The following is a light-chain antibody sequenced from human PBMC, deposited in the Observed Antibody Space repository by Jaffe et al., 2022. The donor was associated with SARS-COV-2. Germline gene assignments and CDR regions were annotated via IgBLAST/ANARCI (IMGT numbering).Light chain of an antibody. Sequence: DVVLTQSPLSLPVTLGQPASISCRSSHSLVYIDGRTYLNWFQQRPGQSPRRLIYKVSNRDSGVPDRFSGSGSGTDFTLRISRVEAEDVGVYYCMQGTHWPWTFGQGTKVEIK. J-gene: IGKJ1*01. V-gene: IGKV2-30*01. CDR2: KVS. CDR1: HSLVYIDGRTY. CDR3: MQGTHWPWT.